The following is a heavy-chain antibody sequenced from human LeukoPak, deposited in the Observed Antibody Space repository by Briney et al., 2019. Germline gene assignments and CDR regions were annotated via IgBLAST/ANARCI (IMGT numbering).Heavy chain of an antibody. D-gene: IGHD5-18*01. V-gene: IGHV3-66*01. CDR3: ARAWSYGYLP. Sequence: ETLSLTCAVYGGSFSGYYWSWVRQAPGKGLEWVSVIYSGGSTCYADSVKGRFTISRDNSKNTLYLQMNSLRAEDTAVYYCARAWSYGYLPWGQGTLVTVSS. CDR2: IYSGGST. CDR1: GGSFSGYY. J-gene: IGHJ5*02.